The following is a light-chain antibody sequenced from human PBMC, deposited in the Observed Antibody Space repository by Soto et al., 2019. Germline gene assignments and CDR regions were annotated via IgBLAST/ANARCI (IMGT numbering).Light chain of an antibody. Sequence: VMTQSPATLSVSPGERAALSCRASQSVSTNLAWYQQKPGQPPRLLIYFASTRATAVPARVTAGGSGTEFTLTISSLQSDDLAVYYCQQYDKGPRTFGQGTKVESK. CDR3: QQYDKGPRT. CDR2: FAS. J-gene: IGKJ1*01. CDR1: QSVSTN. V-gene: IGKV3-15*01.